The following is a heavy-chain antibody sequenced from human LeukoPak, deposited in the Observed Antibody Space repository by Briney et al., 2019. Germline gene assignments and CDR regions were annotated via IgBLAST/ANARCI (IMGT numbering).Heavy chain of an antibody. Sequence: GGSLRLSCAASGFAFSSFAMSWVRQAPGKGLDWVSSISGSGGSTYYADSVKGRFTISRDSSKNTLYLQMNSLRAEDTAVYYCAKGVGTNKGGYYFDYWGQGTPVTVSS. CDR2: ISGSGGST. D-gene: IGHD1-26*01. CDR1: GFAFSSFA. J-gene: IGHJ4*02. V-gene: IGHV3-23*01. CDR3: AKGVGTNKGGYYFDY.